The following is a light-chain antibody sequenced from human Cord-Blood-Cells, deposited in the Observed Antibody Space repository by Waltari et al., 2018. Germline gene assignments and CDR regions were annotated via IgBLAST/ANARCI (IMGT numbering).Light chain of an antibody. Sequence: QSALTQPASVSGSPGQSLTISCTGTSSDVGSYNLFSWYQQHPGKAPKLMIYEGSKRPSGVSNRFSGSKSGNTASLTISGLQAEDEADYYCCSYAGSVVFGGGTKLTVL. CDR1: SSDVGSYNL. J-gene: IGLJ2*01. V-gene: IGLV2-23*01. CDR3: CSYAGSVV. CDR2: EGS.